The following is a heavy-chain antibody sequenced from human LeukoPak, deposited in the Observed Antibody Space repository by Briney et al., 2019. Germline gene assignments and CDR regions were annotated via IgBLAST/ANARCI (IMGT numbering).Heavy chain of an antibody. V-gene: IGHV1-18*01. CDR3: ARSPAVRGVTVTDY. Sequence: ASVKVSCKASGYTFTSYGISWVRQAPGQGLEWMGWISAYNGNTNYAQKLQGRVTMTTDTSTSTAYMELRSLRSDDTAVYYSARSPAVRGVTVTDYWGQGTLVTVSS. J-gene: IGHJ4*02. CDR2: ISAYNGNT. CDR1: GYTFTSYG. D-gene: IGHD1-14*01.